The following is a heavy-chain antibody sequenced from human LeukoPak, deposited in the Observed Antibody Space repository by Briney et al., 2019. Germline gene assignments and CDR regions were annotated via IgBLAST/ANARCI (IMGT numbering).Heavy chain of an antibody. J-gene: IGHJ4*02. D-gene: IGHD4-17*01. V-gene: IGHV3-21*01. CDR2: ITSTSGYI. CDR3: ARGSYGDFRNDY. Sequence: GGSLRLSCAASGFTFSSYSMNWVRQAPGKGLEWVSSITSTSGYIYYADSMKGRFTVSSDNAKNSLYLQMNSLKAEDTAVYYCARGSYGDFRNDYWGQGTLVTVSS. CDR1: GFTFSSYS.